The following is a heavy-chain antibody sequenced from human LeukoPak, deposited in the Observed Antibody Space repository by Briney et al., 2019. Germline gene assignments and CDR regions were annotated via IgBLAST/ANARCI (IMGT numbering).Heavy chain of an antibody. V-gene: IGHV6-1*01. CDR1: GDSVSSNSAA. Sequence: SQTLSLTCAISGDSVSSNSAAWNWIRQSPSRGLEWLGRTYYRSKWYNDYAVSVKSRITINPDTSKNQFSLQLNSVTPEDTAVYYCAREKAGDGASYYYDSSRSSWFDPWGQGTLVTVS. D-gene: IGHD3-22*01. J-gene: IGHJ5*02. CDR3: AREKAGDGASYYYDSSRSSWFDP. CDR2: TYYRSKWYN.